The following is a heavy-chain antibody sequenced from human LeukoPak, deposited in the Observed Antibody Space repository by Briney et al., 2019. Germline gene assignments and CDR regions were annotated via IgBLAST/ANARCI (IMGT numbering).Heavy chain of an antibody. CDR1: GFTFSRNW. D-gene: IGHD1-1*01. J-gene: IGHJ4*02. CDR2: ISSSSSYK. V-gene: IGHV3-21*01. Sequence: GGSLRLSCAASGFTFSRNWMNWVRQAPGKGLEWVSSISSSSSYKYYTDSVKGRFTISRDNAKNSLYLQMNSLRAEDTAVYYCARSAAGTYYWGQGTLVTVSS. CDR3: ARSAAGTYY.